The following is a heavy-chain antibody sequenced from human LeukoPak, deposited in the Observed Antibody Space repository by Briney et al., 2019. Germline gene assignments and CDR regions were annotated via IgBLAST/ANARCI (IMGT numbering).Heavy chain of an antibody. Sequence: GGSLRLSCAASGFTFSSYSMNWVRQAPGKGLEWVSSISSSSSYIYYADSVKGRFTISRDNAKNSLYLQMNSLRAEDAAVYYCARDLTVDILTGYYPVDYWGQGTLVTVSS. J-gene: IGHJ4*02. D-gene: IGHD3-9*01. V-gene: IGHV3-21*01. CDR1: GFTFSSYS. CDR3: ARDLTVDILTGYYPVDY. CDR2: ISSSSSYI.